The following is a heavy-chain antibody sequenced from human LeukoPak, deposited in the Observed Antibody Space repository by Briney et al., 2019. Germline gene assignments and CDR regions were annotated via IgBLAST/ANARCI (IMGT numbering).Heavy chain of an antibody. V-gene: IGHV4-59*08. J-gene: IGHJ4*02. CDR1: GGSISSYY. CDR2: IYNSGST. D-gene: IGHD5-12*01. CDR3: ARVRVATTIDY. Sequence: SETLSLTCTVSGGSISSYYWSWIRQPPGKGLEWIGYIYNSGSTNYNPSLKSRVTISIDTSKNQFPLRLSSVTAADTAVYYCARVRVATTIDYWGQGTLVTVSS.